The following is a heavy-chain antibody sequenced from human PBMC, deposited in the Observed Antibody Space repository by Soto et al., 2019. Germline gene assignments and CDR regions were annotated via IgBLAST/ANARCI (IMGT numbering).Heavy chain of an antibody. Sequence: SVKVSCKASGGTFSSYAISWVRQAPGQGLEWMGGIIPIFGTANYAQKFQGRVTITADESTSTAYMELSSLRSEDTAVYYCAKSSKLIGYGGYDSYFDYWGQGTLVTVSS. J-gene: IGHJ4*02. CDR2: IIPIFGTA. D-gene: IGHD5-12*01. CDR1: GGTFSSYA. CDR3: AKSSKLIGYGGYDSYFDY. V-gene: IGHV1-69*13.